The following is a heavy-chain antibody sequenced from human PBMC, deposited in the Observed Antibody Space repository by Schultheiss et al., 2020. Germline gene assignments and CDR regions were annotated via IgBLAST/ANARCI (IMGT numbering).Heavy chain of an antibody. Sequence: WGSLRLSCAASGFTFSSYGMHWVRQASGKGLEWVAVISYDGSNKYYADSVKGRFTISRDNARNSLDLQMNSLRVEDTAVYYCVRDRRATVTLDPWGQGALVTVSS. CDR2: ISYDGSNK. J-gene: IGHJ5*02. D-gene: IGHD4-17*01. CDR3: VRDRRATVTLDP. V-gene: IGHV3-33*05. CDR1: GFTFSSYG.